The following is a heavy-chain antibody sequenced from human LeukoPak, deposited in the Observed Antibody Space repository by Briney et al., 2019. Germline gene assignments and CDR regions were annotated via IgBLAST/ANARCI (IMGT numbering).Heavy chain of an antibody. CDR3: TTDRGISGTTDLDY. J-gene: IGHJ4*02. CDR1: GFIFTNAW. D-gene: IGHD1-20*01. CDR2: IRSKTVGGTT. V-gene: IGHV3-15*01. Sequence: GGSLRLSCAASGFIFTNAWMSWVRQTPGKGLEWVVRIRSKTVGGTTDYAAPVKGRFTVSRDDSKNTFYLEMNSLKTEDTAVYYCTTDRGISGTTDLDYWGQGTLATVSS.